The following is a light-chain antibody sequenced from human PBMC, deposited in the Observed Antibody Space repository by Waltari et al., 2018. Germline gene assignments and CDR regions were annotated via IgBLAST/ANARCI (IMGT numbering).Light chain of an antibody. CDR3: ATWDDSLNGRV. J-gene: IGLJ3*02. CDR1: SSNIGSNT. Sequence: QSVLTQPPSASGTPGQRVTISCSGSSSNIGSNTVAWYEQFPGMAPSLLIYSNNELPSRVPDRFSGSKSGSSASLTISGLHFEDEADYYCATWDDSLNGRVFGGGTKLTVL. V-gene: IGLV1-44*01. CDR2: SNN.